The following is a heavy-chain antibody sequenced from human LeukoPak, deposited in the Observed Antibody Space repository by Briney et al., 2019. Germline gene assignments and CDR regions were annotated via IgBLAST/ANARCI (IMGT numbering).Heavy chain of an antibody. CDR3: ERMTRVGTKSKFYLDS. Sequence: GGSLRLSYSASYFSFSNYRMRWVRRAPGKGLEWVSSISSRDNHIYYADSVKGRFTISRDNAKNSLFLQMNGLRAEDTAMYFSERMTRVGTKSKFYLDSWGPGTLVTVSS. V-gene: IGHV3-21*01. J-gene: IGHJ4*02. CDR2: ISSRDNHI. CDR1: YFSFSNYR. D-gene: IGHD1-7*01.